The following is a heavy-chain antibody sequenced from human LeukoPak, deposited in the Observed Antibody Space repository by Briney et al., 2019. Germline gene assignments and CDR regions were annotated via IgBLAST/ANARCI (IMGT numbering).Heavy chain of an antibody. D-gene: IGHD3-22*01. Sequence: PSEPLSLTCTVSGASFNSDDQYCTWIRQSPGKGLEWSGSIHRSGMVYKKPSLESRVNMSRDTSKNQFSLNLNSVTAADTAVYFCSRGLDSRKLGYWGQGILVTVSS. CDR2: IHRSGMV. CDR3: SRGLDSRKLGY. CDR1: GASFNSDDQY. J-gene: IGHJ4*02. V-gene: IGHV4-31*03.